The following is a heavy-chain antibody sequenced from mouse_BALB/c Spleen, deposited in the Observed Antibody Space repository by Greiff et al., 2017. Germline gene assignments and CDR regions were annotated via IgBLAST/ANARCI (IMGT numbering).Heavy chain of an antibody. CDR3: ARGEGLRGFAY. CDR2: IDPANGNT. Sequence: VQLQQSGAELVKPGASVKLSCTASGFNIKDTYMHWVKQRPEQGLEWIGRIDPANGNTKYDPKFQGKATITADTSSNTAYLQLSSLTSEDTAVYYCARGEGLRGFAYWGQGTLVTVSA. V-gene: IGHV14-3*02. CDR1: GFNIKDTY. D-gene: IGHD1-1*01. J-gene: IGHJ3*01.